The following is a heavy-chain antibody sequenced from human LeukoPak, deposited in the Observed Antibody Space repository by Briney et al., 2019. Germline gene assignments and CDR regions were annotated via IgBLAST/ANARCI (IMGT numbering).Heavy chain of an antibody. V-gene: IGHV3-53*01. CDR1: GFTVSDNY. CDR2: IYSAGNT. D-gene: IGHD6-19*01. Sequence: GGSLRLSCAASGFTVSDNYMSWVRRAPGKGLEWVSIIYSAGNTYYADSVKGRFTISRDISKNTLYLQMNSLRAEDTAVYYCARVHGSGWFFDYWGQGTLVTVSS. CDR3: ARVHGSGWFFDY. J-gene: IGHJ4*02.